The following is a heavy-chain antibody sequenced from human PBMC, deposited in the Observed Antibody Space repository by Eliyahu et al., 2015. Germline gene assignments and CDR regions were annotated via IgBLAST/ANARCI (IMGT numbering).Heavy chain of an antibody. J-gene: IGHJ4*02. CDR2: IIPLFGTA. D-gene: IGHD1-26*01. V-gene: IGHV1-69*01. Sequence: QVQLVQSGAXVKGPGSXVTVSCKTSVXTXSNYAIXWXRQAPGQGLEWMGGIIPLFGTANYAQKFQGRVTITADESTSTAYMELSSLRSEDTAVYYCAREYGETSGSYYYYWGQGTLVTVSS. CDR3: AREYGETSGSYYYY. CDR1: VXTXSNYA.